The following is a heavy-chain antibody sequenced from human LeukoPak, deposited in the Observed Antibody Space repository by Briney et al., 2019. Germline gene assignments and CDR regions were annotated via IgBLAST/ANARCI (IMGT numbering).Heavy chain of an antibody. CDR2: ISGSGGST. Sequence: GPLRLSCAASGFTFSSYAMSWVRQAPGKGLEWVSAISGSGGSTYYADSVKGRFTISRDNSKNTLYLQMNSLRAEDTAVYYCAKDPAAPDYGGKWGAEYFQHWGQGTLVTVSS. CDR1: GFTFSSYA. J-gene: IGHJ1*01. V-gene: IGHV3-23*01. CDR3: AKDPAAPDYGGKWGAEYFQH. D-gene: IGHD4-23*01.